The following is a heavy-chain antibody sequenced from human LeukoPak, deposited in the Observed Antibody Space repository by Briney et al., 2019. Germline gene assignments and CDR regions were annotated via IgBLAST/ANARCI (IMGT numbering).Heavy chain of an antibody. Sequence: SQTLSLTCTVTAGSVSSGGNYWSWIRQHPGKDLEWIGYLYYTGTTYYNPSLKSRITISVDTSKTQFSLRLSSVSAADTAIYYCARDLGVRGMDAWGQGTTVTVSS. CDR1: AGSVSSGGNY. D-gene: IGHD2-21*01. V-gene: IGHV4-31*03. J-gene: IGHJ6*02. CDR2: LYYTGTT. CDR3: ARDLGVRGMDA.